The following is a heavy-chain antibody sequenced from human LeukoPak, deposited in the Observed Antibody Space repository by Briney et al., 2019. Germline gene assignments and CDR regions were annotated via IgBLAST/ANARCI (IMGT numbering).Heavy chain of an antibody. V-gene: IGHV3-64*04. CDR3: ARVPGTTRLEY. J-gene: IGHJ4*02. D-gene: IGHD3-16*01. Sequence: AGGSLRLSCSASGFTFTTYAMHWVRQAPGKGLEYVSAISSDGGKTYYADLVKGRFTISRDNSKNTLYLQMNSLRAEDTAVYYCARVPGTTRLEYWGKGTPVT. CDR2: ISSDGGKT. CDR1: GFTFTTYA.